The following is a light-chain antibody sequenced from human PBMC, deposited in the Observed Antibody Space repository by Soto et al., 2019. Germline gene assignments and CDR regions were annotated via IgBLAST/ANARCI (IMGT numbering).Light chain of an antibody. CDR3: QQYGTSPWT. CDR1: QSVSSGTY. V-gene: IGKV3-20*01. Sequence: EIVLTQSPGTLSLSPVERATLSCRASQSVSSGTYLAWYQQKPGQAPRLLIYGASSRATGIPDRFSGSGSGTDFTLTISRLEPEDFAVYYCQQYGTSPWTFGQGTKVEIK. J-gene: IGKJ1*01. CDR2: GAS.